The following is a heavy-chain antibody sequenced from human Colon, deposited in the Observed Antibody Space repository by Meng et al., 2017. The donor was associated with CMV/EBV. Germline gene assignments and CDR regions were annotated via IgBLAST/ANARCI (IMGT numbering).Heavy chain of an antibody. CDR3: ARDSFWSGYYFDY. V-gene: IGHV1-18*01. Sequence: ASVKVSCKASGYSFTNFDLYWVRQAPGQGLEWMGWISAYNGNTNYAQKLQGRVTMTTDTSTSTAYMELRSLRSDDTAVYYCARDSFWSGYYFDYWGQGTLVTVSS. CDR2: ISAYNGNT. J-gene: IGHJ4*02. CDR1: GYSFTNFD. D-gene: IGHD3-3*01.